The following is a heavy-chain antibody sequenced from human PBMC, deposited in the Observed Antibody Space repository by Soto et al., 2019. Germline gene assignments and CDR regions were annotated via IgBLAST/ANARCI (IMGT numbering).Heavy chain of an antibody. CDR1: GFTISSYW. D-gene: IGHD1-7*01. CDR3: ERDLRYNWNYDAFDI. V-gene: IGHV3-7*03. CDR2: IKQDGSEE. Sequence: GGSLRLSCAASGFTISSYWMSCVRQAPGKGLEWGAKIKQDGSEEYYVDSVKGRFTISRDNAKNSLYLHMNSLRAEDTAVYYCERDLRYNWNYDAFDIWGQGTMVTVSS. J-gene: IGHJ3*02.